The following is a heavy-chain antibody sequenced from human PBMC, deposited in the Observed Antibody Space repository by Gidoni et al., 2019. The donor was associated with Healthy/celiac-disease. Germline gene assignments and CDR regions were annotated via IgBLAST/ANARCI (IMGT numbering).Heavy chain of an antibody. CDR3: AREGSDGWAFDI. D-gene: IGHD1-26*01. Sequence: QVQLQESGPGLVEPAQTLSVTCTVSAGPISSGDYYWSWIRQPPGKGLEWIGYIYFSGSTYYNPALKSRVTISVDTSKNSFSLKLSSVTAADTAVYYCAREGSDGWAFDIWGQGTMVTVSS. V-gene: IGHV4-30-4*01. CDR2: IYFSGST. J-gene: IGHJ3*02. CDR1: AGPISSGDYY.